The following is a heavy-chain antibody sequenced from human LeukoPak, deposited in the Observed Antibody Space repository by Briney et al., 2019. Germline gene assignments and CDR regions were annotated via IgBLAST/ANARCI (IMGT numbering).Heavy chain of an antibody. J-gene: IGHJ4*02. Sequence: PGGSLRLSCAASGFTFSSCVMNWVRQAPGKRLEWVPTISGSGDSTYYAESVKGRFTISRDNSKNTLFLQMNSLRGEDTAIYYCAPDPNNWLRHYWGQGTLVTVSS. CDR2: ISGSGDST. V-gene: IGHV3-23*01. CDR1: GFTFSSCV. CDR3: APDPNNWLRHY. D-gene: IGHD1-20*01.